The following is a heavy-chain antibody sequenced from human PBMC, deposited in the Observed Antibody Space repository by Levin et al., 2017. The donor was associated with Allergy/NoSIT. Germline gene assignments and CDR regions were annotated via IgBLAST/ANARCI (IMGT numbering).Heavy chain of an antibody. CDR3: AKAAIRGSDQPYYFDY. D-gene: IGHD6-19*01. Sequence: LSLTCAASGFTFHNYAMSWVRQAPGKGLEWVSAIINSGVGTYYADSVKGRFTISRDNSKNTMYLQLNSLRAEDTAVYFCAKAAIRGSDQPYYFDYWGQGTLVTASS. CDR1: GFTFHNYA. CDR2: IINSGVGT. J-gene: IGHJ4*02. V-gene: IGHV3-23*01.